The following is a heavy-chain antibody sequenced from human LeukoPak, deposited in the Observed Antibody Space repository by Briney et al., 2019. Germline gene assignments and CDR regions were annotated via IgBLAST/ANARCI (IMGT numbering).Heavy chain of an antibody. D-gene: IGHD7-27*01. CDR2: IYYSGST. V-gene: IGHV4-59*11. Sequence: NPSETLSLTCTVSGGSISSHYWSWIRQPPGKGLEWIGYIYYSGSTNYNPSLKSRVTISVDTSKNQFSLNLSSVTAADTAVYYCARHWGSDWYFDLWGRGTLVTVSS. J-gene: IGHJ2*01. CDR3: ARHWGSDWYFDL. CDR1: GGSISSHY.